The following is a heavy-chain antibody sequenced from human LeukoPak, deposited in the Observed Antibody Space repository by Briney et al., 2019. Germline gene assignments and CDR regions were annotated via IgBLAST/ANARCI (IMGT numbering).Heavy chain of an antibody. CDR1: GFTFSSYA. CDR2: ISGNSGST. D-gene: IGHD6-13*01. Sequence: PGGSLRLSCAASGFTFSSYAMSWVRQAPGKGPEWVSAISGNSGSTYYADSVKGRFTISRDNSKNTLYLQMNSLRAEDTAVYYCAKDLLQYTSSWYGTIDYWGQGTLVTVSS. V-gene: IGHV3-23*01. CDR3: AKDLLQYTSSWYGTIDY. J-gene: IGHJ4*02.